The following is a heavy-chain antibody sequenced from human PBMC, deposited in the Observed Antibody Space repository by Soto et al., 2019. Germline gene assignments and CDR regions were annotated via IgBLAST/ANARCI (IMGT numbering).Heavy chain of an antibody. CDR3: ARAVGDPLYYLDY. CDR2: TDYSGNT. V-gene: IGHV4-59*08. CDR1: SDSISSYY. Sequence: QVQLQESGPGLVRPSETLSLTCTVSSDSISSYYWIWIRQSPGKGLEWIGYTDYSGNTNDNPSLKLRVTISGDTSKNQFSLRLSSVTAADTAVYYCARAVGDPLYYLDYWGQGTLVTVSS. J-gene: IGHJ4*02. D-gene: IGHD6-19*01.